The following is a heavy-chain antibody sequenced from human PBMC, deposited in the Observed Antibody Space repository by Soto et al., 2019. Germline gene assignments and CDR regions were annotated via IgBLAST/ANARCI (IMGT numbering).Heavy chain of an antibody. Sequence: QVQLVQSGAEVKKPGSSVKVSCKASGSTFSSSYALNWVRQAPGQGLEWMGGIVPLFPTPSYAQKFRDRVSITADDSTDTAYMELSSLRSEDTAVYYCTSYAYGDFDYWGQGTLVTVSS. D-gene: IGHD4-17*01. CDR2: IVPLFPTP. V-gene: IGHV1-69*01. CDR1: GSTFSSSYA. J-gene: IGHJ4*02. CDR3: TSYAYGDFDY.